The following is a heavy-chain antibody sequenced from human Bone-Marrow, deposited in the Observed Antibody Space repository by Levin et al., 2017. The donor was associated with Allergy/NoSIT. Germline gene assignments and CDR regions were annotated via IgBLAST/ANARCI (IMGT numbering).Heavy chain of an antibody. CDR1: GYTFTSYA. J-gene: IGHJ3*02. Sequence: ASVKVSCKASGYTFTSYAMNWVRQAPGQGLEWMGWINTNTGNPTYAQGFTGRFVFSLDTSVSTAYLQISSLKAEDTAVYYCARPDLDQGSSGYHDAFDIWGQGTMVTVSS. V-gene: IGHV7-4-1*02. D-gene: IGHD3-22*01. CDR3: ARPDLDQGSSGYHDAFDI. CDR2: INTNTGNP.